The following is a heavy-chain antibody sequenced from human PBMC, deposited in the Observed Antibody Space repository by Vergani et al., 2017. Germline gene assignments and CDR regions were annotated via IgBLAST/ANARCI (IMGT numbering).Heavy chain of an antibody. V-gene: IGHV3-30*03. D-gene: IGHD3-3*01. CDR1: GFTFSSYG. J-gene: IGHJ6*02. CDR3: VREDGDRVTIFGVVQSYYYYYYGMDV. Sequence: QVQLVESGGGVVQPGRSLRLSCAASGFTFSSYGMHWVRQAPGKGLEWVAVISYDGSNKYYADSVKGRFTISRDNSKNTLYLQMNSLRAEDTAVYYCVREDGDRVTIFGVVQSYYYYYYGMDVWGQGTTVTVSS. CDR2: ISYDGSNK.